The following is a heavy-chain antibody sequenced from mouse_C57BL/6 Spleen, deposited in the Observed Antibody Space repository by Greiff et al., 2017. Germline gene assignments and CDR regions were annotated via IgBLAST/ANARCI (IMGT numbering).Heavy chain of an antibody. Sequence: VQLQQSGPALVKPGASVKISCTASGYSFTSYYIHWVKQRPGQGLEWIGWMYPGSGNTKYNEKFKGKATLTADTSSSTAYMQLSSLTSEDSAVYYWARNYLADWGQGTLVTVSA. CDR3: ARNYLAD. D-gene: IGHD1-1*02. J-gene: IGHJ3*01. CDR1: GYSFTSYY. CDR2: MYPGSGNT. V-gene: IGHV1-66*01.